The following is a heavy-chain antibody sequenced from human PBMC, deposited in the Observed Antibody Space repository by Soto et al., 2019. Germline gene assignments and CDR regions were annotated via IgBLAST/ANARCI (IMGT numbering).Heavy chain of an antibody. V-gene: IGHV1-69*08. D-gene: IGHD1-26*01. CDR3: ARDRIVGATTWFDP. CDR1: GGTFSSYT. CDR2: IIPILGIA. J-gene: IGHJ5*02. Sequence: HVQLVQSGAEVKKPGSSVKVSCKASGGTFSSYTISWVRQAPGQGLEWMGRIIPILGIANYAQKFQGRVTITADKSTSTAYMELSSLRSEDTAVYYCARDRIVGATTWFDPWGQGTLVTVSS.